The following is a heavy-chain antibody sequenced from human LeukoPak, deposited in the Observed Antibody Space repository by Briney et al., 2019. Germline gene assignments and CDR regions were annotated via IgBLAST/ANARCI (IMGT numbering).Heavy chain of an antibody. J-gene: IGHJ6*03. CDR2: ISTSSSYI. D-gene: IGHD4-17*01. Sequence: PGGSLRLSCAASGFTFSSYWMHWVRQAPGKGLVWVSSISTSSSYIYYADSVKGRFTISRDNAKNSLYLQMNSLRAEDTAVYYCAKTTDNYYYYYMDVWGKGTTVTVSS. V-gene: IGHV3-21*01. CDR3: AKTTDNYYYYYMDV. CDR1: GFTFSSYW.